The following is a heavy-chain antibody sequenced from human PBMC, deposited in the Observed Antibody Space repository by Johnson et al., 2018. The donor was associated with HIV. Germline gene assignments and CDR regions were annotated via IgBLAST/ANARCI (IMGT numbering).Heavy chain of an antibody. V-gene: IGHV3-64*01. CDR1: GFTFSSYA. J-gene: IGHJ3*01. CDR2: ISSKGGST. Sequence: VQLVESGGGLVQPGGSLRLSCAASGFTFSSYAMYWVRQAPGKGLEYVSAISSKGGSTYYANSVKGRFTISRDNSKNTLDLQMGSLRAEDMGVYYCARVAPFYYYDSPYLVGKSGFDVWGQGTMVTVSS. CDR3: ARVAPFYYYDSPYLVGKSGFDV. D-gene: IGHD3-22*01.